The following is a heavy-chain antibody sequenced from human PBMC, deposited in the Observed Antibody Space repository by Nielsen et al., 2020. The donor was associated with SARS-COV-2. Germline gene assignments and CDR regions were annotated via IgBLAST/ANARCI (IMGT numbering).Heavy chain of an antibody. J-gene: IGHJ4*02. D-gene: IGHD5-24*01. Sequence: GGSLRLSCAASGFTFSSYAMHWVRQAPGKGLEWVAVISYDGSNKYYADSVKGRFTISRDNSKNTLYLQMNSLRAEDTAGYYCARDREFDYWGQGTLVTVSS. CDR1: GFTFSSYA. CDR3: ARDREFDY. CDR2: ISYDGSNK. V-gene: IGHV3-30-3*01.